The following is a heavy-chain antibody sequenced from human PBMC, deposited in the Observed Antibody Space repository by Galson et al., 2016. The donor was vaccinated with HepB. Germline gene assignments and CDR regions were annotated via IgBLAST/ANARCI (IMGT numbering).Heavy chain of an antibody. CDR3: ARTLPRAGAFDI. CDR1: GFTFSSYW. J-gene: IGHJ3*02. V-gene: IGHV3-21*01. Sequence: SLRLSCAASGFTFSSYWMNWVRQAPGKGLEWVSSISTRSSYIYYADSVKGRFTISRDNAKNSLYLQMNSLRAEDTAVYYCARTLPRAGAFDIWGQGTMVTVSS. CDR2: ISTRSSYI.